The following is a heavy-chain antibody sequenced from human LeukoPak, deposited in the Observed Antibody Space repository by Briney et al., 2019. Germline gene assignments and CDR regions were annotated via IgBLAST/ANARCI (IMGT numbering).Heavy chain of an antibody. J-gene: IGHJ5*02. V-gene: IGHV4-34*01. CDR2: INHSGST. D-gene: IGHD3-9*01. CDR1: GGSFSGYY. CDR3: ARLKRSPLRYFDWPNWFDP. Sequence: SETLSLTCAVYGGSFSGYYWSWIRQPPGKGLEWIGEINHSGSTNYNPSPKSRVTISVDTSKNQFSLKLSSVTAADTAVYYCARLKRSPLRYFDWPNWFDPWGQGTLVTVSS.